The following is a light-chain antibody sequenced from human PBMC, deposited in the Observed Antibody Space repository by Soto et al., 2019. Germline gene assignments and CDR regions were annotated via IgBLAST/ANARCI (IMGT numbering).Light chain of an antibody. CDR3: PQRSNWPLVT. CDR1: QSVSSIY. J-gene: IGKJ4*01. Sequence: DIVLTQSPGTLSLSPGERATLSCRASQSVSSIYLAWYQQKPGQAPRLLIYGASNRATGIPDRFSGGGSGTDFNLPILRLEPEDFAVYYCPQRSNWPLVTFG. V-gene: IGKV3D-20*02. CDR2: GAS.